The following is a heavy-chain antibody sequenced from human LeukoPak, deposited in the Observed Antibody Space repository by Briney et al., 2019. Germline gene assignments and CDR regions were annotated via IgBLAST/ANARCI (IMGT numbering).Heavy chain of an antibody. J-gene: IGHJ4*02. V-gene: IGHV1-69*13. D-gene: IGHD3-3*01. CDR3: ARAWIDFWSGYYTYFDY. Sequence: AASVKASCKASGGTFSSYAISWVRQAPGQGLEWMGGIIPIFGTANYAQKFQGRVTITADESTSTAYMELSSLRSEDTAVYYCARAWIDFWSGYYTYFDYWGQGTLVTVSS. CDR2: IIPIFGTA. CDR1: GGTFSSYA.